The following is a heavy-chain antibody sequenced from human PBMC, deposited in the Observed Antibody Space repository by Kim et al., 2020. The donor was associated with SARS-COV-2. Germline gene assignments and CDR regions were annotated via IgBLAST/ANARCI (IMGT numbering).Heavy chain of an antibody. CDR3: ARGEERSGWYSGEYFQH. D-gene: IGHD6-19*01. Sequence: SETLSLTCAVSGGSISSSNWWSWVRQPPGKGLEWIGEIYHSGSTNYNPSLKSRVTISVDRSKNQFSLQLSSVTAADTAVYYCARGEERSGWYSGEYFQHWGQGTLVTVSS. J-gene: IGHJ1*01. CDR2: IYHSGST. V-gene: IGHV4-4*02. CDR1: GGSISSSNW.